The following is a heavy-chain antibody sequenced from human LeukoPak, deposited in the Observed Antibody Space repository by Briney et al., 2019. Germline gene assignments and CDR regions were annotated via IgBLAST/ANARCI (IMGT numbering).Heavy chain of an antibody. V-gene: IGHV3-33*01. CDR1: GFTFSSAG. J-gene: IGHJ1*01. CDR3: AGITSRDTEYFQH. D-gene: IGHD1-20*01. CDR2: IWYDGSNK. Sequence: PGGSLTLSCAASGFTFSSAGMHWVRQAPGKGLEWVAIIWYDGSNKYYADSVKGRFTISRDNSKDTVYLQMNSLRADDTAVYYCAGITSRDTEYFQHWGQGTLVTVSA.